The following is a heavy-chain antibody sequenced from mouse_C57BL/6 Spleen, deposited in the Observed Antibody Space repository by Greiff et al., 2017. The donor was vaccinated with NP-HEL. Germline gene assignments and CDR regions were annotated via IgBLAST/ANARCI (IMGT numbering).Heavy chain of an antibody. CDR2: INPNNGGT. J-gene: IGHJ3*01. CDR3: ASGRLSTFAY. D-gene: IGHD5-1*01. V-gene: IGHV1-26*01. CDR1: GYTFTDYY. Sequence: EVQLQQSGPELVKPGASVKISCKASGYTFTDYYMNWVKQSHGKSLEWIGDINPNNGGTSYNQKFKGKATLTVDKSSSTAYMELRSLTSEDSAVYYCASGRLSTFAYWGQGTLVTVSA.